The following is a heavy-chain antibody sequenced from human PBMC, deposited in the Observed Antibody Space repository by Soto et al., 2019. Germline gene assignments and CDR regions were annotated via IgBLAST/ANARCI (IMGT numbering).Heavy chain of an antibody. Sequence: SETLRLTCTVAGGSIGSYYWSWIRQPPGKGLEWIGYIYYSGSTNYNPSLKSRVTISVDTSKNQFSLKLSSVTAADTAVYYCARVYGDYLDYWGQGTLVTVSS. V-gene: IGHV4-59*01. J-gene: IGHJ4*02. D-gene: IGHD4-17*01. CDR2: IYYSGST. CDR3: ARVYGDYLDY. CDR1: GGSIGSYY.